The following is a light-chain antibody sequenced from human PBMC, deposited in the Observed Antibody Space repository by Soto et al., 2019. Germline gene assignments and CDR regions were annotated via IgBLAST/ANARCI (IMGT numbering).Light chain of an antibody. CDR2: GAS. Sequence: EVVMTQSPATLSVSPGERATLSCRASQSVTSNLAWYQQRPGQAPRLLIYGASTRATGIRARFSGSASGTEFTLTISSLQSEDFAVYYCQQYNAWPLTFGQGTKVEIK. J-gene: IGKJ1*01. V-gene: IGKV3-15*01. CDR1: QSVTSN. CDR3: QQYNAWPLT.